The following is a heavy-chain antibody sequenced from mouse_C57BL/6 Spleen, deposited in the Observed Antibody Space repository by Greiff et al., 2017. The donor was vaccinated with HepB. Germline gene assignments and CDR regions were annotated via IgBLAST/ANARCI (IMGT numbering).Heavy chain of an antibody. Sequence: EVQLQQPGAELVKPGASVKISCKASGYSFTGYFMNWVMQSHGKSLEWIGRINPYNGDTFYNQKFKGKATLTVDKSSSTAHMELRSLTSEDSAVYYCATHGSSHPYFDYWGQGTTLTVSS. D-gene: IGHD1-1*01. CDR2: INPYNGDT. V-gene: IGHV1-20*01. J-gene: IGHJ2*01. CDR1: GYSFTGYF. CDR3: ATHGSSHPYFDY.